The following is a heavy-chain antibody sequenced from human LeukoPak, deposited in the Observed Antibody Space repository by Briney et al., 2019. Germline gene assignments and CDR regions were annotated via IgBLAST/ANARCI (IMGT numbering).Heavy chain of an antibody. CDR3: ARDWVAGVPFDAFDI. Sequence: GGSLRLSCAASGFTLRSYWMSWVRQAPGKGLEWVANIKEDGSEKYYVDSVKGRFTTSRDNAQNSVYLHMNSLTAEDTALYYCARDWVAGVPFDAFDIWGQGTMVSVSS. J-gene: IGHJ3*02. D-gene: IGHD3-10*01. V-gene: IGHV3-7*01. CDR1: GFTLRSYW. CDR2: IKEDGSEK.